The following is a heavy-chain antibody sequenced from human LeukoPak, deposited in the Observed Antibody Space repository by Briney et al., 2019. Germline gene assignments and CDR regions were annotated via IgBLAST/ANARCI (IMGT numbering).Heavy chain of an antibody. CDR1: GGSISSSSYY. D-gene: IGHD3-16*02. Sequence: SETLSLTCTVSGGSISSSSYYWGWIRQPPGKGLEWIGSIYYSGSTYYNPSLKSRVTISVDTSKNQFSLKLSSVTAADTAVYYCARVYRRVSYWGQGTLVTVSS. V-gene: IGHV4-39*07. CDR3: ARVYRRVSY. J-gene: IGHJ4*02. CDR2: IYYSGST.